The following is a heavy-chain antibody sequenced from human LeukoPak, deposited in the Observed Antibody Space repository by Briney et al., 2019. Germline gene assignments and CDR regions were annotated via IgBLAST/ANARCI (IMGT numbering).Heavy chain of an antibody. J-gene: IGHJ4*02. CDR3: AKDGICCSSTSCKSYFDY. V-gene: IGHV3-23*01. CDR1: GFTFSSYA. Sequence: PGGSLRLSCAASGFTFSSYAMSWVRQAPGKGLEWVSAISGSGGSTYYADSVKGRFTISRDNSKNTLYLQMNSLRAEDTAVYYCAKDGICCSSTSCKSYFDYWGQGTLVTVSS. CDR2: ISGSGGST. D-gene: IGHD2-2*01.